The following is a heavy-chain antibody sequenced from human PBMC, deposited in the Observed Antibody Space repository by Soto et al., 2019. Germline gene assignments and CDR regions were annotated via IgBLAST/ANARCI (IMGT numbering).Heavy chain of an antibody. CDR1: GYTFTTYA. CDR2: VNVGNGNT. J-gene: IGHJ5*02. V-gene: IGHV1-3*01. CDR3: ASLRFGFDA. D-gene: IGHD3-10*01. Sequence: QVHLVQSGAEAKKPGASVKLSCKASGYTFTTYAMHWVRQAPGQRLAWMGGVNVGNGNTKYSHQFQNRVASTRDKSASTVYMELSSLRCEETAVYFCASLRFGFDAWGQGTLVTVSS.